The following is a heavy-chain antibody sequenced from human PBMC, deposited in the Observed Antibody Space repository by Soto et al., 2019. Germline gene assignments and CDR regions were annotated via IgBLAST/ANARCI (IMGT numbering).Heavy chain of an antibody. Sequence: EVQLVESGGGLVQPGGSLRLSCAASGFTFSSYSMNWVRQAPGKGLEWVSYISSSSSTIYYADSVKGRFTISRDNAKNSRFLKMIRMRDEDTAVYYFARDPGYSYGAPGYWGQGTLITVSS. CDR1: GFTFSSYS. CDR3: ARDPGYSYGAPGY. V-gene: IGHV3-48*02. CDR2: ISSSSSTI. J-gene: IGHJ4*02. D-gene: IGHD5-18*01.